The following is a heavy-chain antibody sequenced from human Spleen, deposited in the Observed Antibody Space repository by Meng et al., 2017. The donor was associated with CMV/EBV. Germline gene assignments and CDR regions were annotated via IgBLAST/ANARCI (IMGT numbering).Heavy chain of an antibody. CDR2: INQDESRR. CDR3: ERDKRTAAMDV. Sequence: GGSLRLSCAASGFTFSGYAMSWVRQAPGQGLEWVANINQDESRRYYAESVKGRFTISRDNAKNSLFLQMNSLRVEDTAIYYCERDKRTAAMDVWGQGTTVTVSS. J-gene: IGHJ6*02. V-gene: IGHV3-7*01. CDR1: GFTFSGYA.